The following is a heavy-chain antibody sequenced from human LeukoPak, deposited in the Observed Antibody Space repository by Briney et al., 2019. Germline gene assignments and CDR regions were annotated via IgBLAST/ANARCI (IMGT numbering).Heavy chain of an antibody. CDR1: GFTFSGYW. V-gene: IGHV3-7*01. CDR2: IKLDGSEK. D-gene: IGHD3-10*01. CDR3: VRYRGDGSDY. Sequence: GGSLRLSCVASGFTFSGYWMSWVRQAPGKGLEWVANIKLDGSEKFYVDSVKGRFTISRDNAKNSLYLQMNSLRGEDTAMYYCVRYRGDGSDYWGQGTLVTVSS. J-gene: IGHJ4*01.